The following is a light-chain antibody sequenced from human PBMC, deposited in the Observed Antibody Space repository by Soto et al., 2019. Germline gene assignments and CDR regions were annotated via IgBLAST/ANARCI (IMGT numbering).Light chain of an antibody. CDR3: SSYTSIVVV. Sequence: QSALTQPASVSGSPGQSITISCTGTSSDVGGYNYVSWYQQHPGKAPKLMIYEVSNRPSGVSNRFSGSKSGNTASLTISGLQAEDEADYYCSSYTSIVVVFGGGTKVTVL. CDR2: EVS. CDR1: SSDVGGYNY. V-gene: IGLV2-14*01. J-gene: IGLJ2*01.